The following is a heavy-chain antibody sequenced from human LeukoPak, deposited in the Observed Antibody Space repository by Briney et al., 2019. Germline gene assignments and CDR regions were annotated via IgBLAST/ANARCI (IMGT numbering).Heavy chain of an antibody. D-gene: IGHD3-22*01. J-gene: IGHJ4*02. CDR2: SNVGNGNT. CDR1: GYTFTICA. V-gene: IGHV1-3*01. Sequence: ASVKVSCKASGYTFTICAAYWVRQAPGQRLKCMGWSNVGNGNTKYSQEFQGRVTITRDTSASTAYMELSSLRSEDTAVYYCARAPMIVVPDYWGQGTLVTVSS. CDR3: ARAPMIVVPDY.